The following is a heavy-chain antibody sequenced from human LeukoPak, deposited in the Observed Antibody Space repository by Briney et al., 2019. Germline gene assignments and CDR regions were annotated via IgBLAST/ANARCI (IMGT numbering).Heavy chain of an antibody. V-gene: IGHV3-48*01. CDR2: ISSSSSTI. CDR3: ARDRSGEQWLGIDY. CDR1: GFTFSSYS. Sequence: GGSLRLSCAASGFTFSSYSMNWVRQAPGKGLEWVSYISSSSSTIYYADSVKGRFTISKDNAKNSLYLQMNSLRAEDTAVYYCARDRSGEQWLGIDYWGQGTLVTVSS. D-gene: IGHD6-19*01. J-gene: IGHJ4*02.